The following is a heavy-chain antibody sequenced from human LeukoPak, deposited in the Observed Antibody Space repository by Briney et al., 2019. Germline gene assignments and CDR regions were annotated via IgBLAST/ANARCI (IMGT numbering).Heavy chain of an antibody. CDR2: INWNGGST. V-gene: IGHV3-20*04. J-gene: IGHJ4*02. CDR3: AKGLGMYSGSYQPSFDY. Sequence: PSGGSLRLSCAASGFTFDDYGMSWVRQAPGKGLEWVSYINWNGGSTDYADSVKGRFTISRDNAKNSLYLQMNSLRAEDTAVYYCAKGLGMYSGSYQPSFDYWGQGTLVTVSS. D-gene: IGHD1-26*01. CDR1: GFTFDDYG.